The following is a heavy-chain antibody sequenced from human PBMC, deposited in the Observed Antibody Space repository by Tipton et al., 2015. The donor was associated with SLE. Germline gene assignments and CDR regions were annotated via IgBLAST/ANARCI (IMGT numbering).Heavy chain of an antibody. CDR2: IYDSGST. V-gene: IGHV4-31*03. Sequence: TLSLTCTVSDGSISSGDYYWSWIRQHPGKGLEWIGFIYDSGSTYYNPSLKSRVTMSVDTSKNQFSLKLSSVTAADTAMYFCARGNRITMADYWGQGTLVTVSS. CDR1: DGSISSGDYY. CDR3: ARGNRITMADY. D-gene: IGHD3-10*01. J-gene: IGHJ4*02.